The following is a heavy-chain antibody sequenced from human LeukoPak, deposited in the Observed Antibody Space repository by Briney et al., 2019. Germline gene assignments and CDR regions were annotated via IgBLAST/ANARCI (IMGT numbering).Heavy chain of an antibody. V-gene: IGHV1-2*02. CDR2: INPNSGGT. J-gene: IGHJ4*02. Sequence: ASVTVSCKASGYTFTGYYMHWVRQAPGQGLEWMGWINPNSGGTNYAQKFQGRVTMTRDTSISTAYMELSRLRSDDTAVYYCARGVIAAAGYFDYWGQGTLVTVSS. CDR3: ARGVIAAAGYFDY. D-gene: IGHD6-13*01. CDR1: GYTFTGYY.